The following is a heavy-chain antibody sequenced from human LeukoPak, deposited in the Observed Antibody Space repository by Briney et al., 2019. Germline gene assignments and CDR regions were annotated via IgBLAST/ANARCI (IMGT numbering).Heavy chain of an antibody. D-gene: IGHD6-19*01. V-gene: IGHV4-4*07. J-gene: IGHJ4*02. CDR2: IYTSGST. CDR3: ARRTWVAVAGTLGSDY. Sequence: SETLSLTCTVSGGSISSDYWSWIRQPDGKGLEWIGRIYTSGSTNYNPSLKSRVTISVDTSKNQFSLKLSSVTAADTAVYYCARRTWVAVAGTLGSDYWGQGTLVTVSS. CDR1: GGSISSDY.